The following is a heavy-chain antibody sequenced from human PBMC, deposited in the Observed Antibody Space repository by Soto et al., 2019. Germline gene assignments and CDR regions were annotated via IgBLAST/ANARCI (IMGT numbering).Heavy chain of an antibody. D-gene: IGHD3-10*01. CDR1: GYIFRSYG. CDR3: ARDQVPSGREYETLSYYFDQ. J-gene: IGHJ4*02. V-gene: IGHV1-18*01. CDR2: ISAQVGNT. Sequence: QVQLVQSGAEVKIPGASVKVSCKATGYIFRSYGISWLRQAPGQGPEWMGWISAQVGNTNYAQKFQGRVTLTRDTSTDTAYLELRSLGSDDTAIYYCARDQVPSGREYETLSYYFDQWGQGTLITVSS.